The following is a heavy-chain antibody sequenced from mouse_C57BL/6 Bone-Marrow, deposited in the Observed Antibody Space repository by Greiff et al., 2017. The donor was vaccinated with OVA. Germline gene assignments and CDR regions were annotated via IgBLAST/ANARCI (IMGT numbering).Heavy chain of an antibody. CDR1: GYTFTSYW. J-gene: IGHJ1*03. V-gene: IGHV1-64*01. CDR2: IHPNSGST. D-gene: IGHD2-1*01. Sequence: VQLQQSGAELVKPGASVKLSCKASGYTFTSYWMHWVKQRPGQGLEWIGMIHPNSGSTNYNEKFKSKATLTVDKSSSTAYMQLSSLTSEDSAFYYCARWDYGKEDWYFDVWGTGTTVTVSS. CDR3: ARWDYGKEDWYFDV.